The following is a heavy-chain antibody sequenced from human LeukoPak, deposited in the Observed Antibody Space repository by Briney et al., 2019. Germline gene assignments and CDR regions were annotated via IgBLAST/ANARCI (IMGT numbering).Heavy chain of an antibody. J-gene: IGHJ4*02. Sequence: PSETLSLTCTVSGGSISSYYWSWIRQPPGKGLEWIGYIYYSGSTNYNPSLKSRVTLSVDTSKNQFSLKLSSVTAADTAVYYCARGVPAAVTNYFDYWGQGTLVTVSS. CDR1: GGSISSYY. V-gene: IGHV4-59*12. D-gene: IGHD2-2*01. CDR3: ARGVPAAVTNYFDY. CDR2: IYYSGST.